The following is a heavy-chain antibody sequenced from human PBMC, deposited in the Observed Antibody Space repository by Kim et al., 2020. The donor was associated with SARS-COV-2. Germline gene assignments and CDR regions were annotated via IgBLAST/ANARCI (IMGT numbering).Heavy chain of an antibody. V-gene: IGHV3-64D*08. J-gene: IGHJ1*01. CDR1: GFMFRMVT. D-gene: IGHD1-26*01. CDR3: AKGVGAMSGISQSEYFQH. Sequence: GGSLRLSCSVPGFMFRMVTMQWVRQAPGRGLQYVSVISADGGSAEYVGAVKGRFTISRDNSKNTLYLQMNSLIPKDTAVYFCAKGVGAMSGISQSEYFQHWRQSDLVTVSS. CDR2: ISADGGSA.